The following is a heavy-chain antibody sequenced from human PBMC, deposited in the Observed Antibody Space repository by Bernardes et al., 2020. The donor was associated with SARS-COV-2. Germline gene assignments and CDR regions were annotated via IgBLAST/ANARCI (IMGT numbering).Heavy chain of an antibody. CDR3: ARGSSWYDHYYYYGMDV. Sequence: GGSLRLSCAASGFTFSSYGMHWVRQAPGKGLEWVAVIWYDGSNIYYADSVKGRFTISRDNSKNTLYLQMNSLRAEDTAVYYCARGSSWYDHYYYYGMDVWGQGTTVTVSS. V-gene: IGHV3-33*01. CDR2: IWYDGSNI. D-gene: IGHD6-13*01. CDR1: GFTFSSYG. J-gene: IGHJ6*02.